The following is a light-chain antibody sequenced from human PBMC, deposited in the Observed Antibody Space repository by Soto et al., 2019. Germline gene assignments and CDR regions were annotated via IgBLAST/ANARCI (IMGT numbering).Light chain of an antibody. CDR1: SSDVGGYNY. J-gene: IGLJ2*01. Sequence: QSALTQPPSASGSPGQSVTISCTGSSSDVGGYNYVSWYQQHQGKAPKLMIYEVSKRPSGVPDRRSGSKSGNTASLTVAGLQAEDEAYYYCSSYGGSNTVVFGGGTKLTVL. CDR2: EVS. V-gene: IGLV2-8*01. CDR3: SSYGGSNTVV.